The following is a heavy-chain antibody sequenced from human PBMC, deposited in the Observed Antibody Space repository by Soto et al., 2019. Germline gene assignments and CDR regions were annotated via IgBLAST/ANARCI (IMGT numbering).Heavy chain of an antibody. J-gene: IGHJ3*02. CDR2: IYHSGST. V-gene: IGHV4-4*02. D-gene: IGHD2-21*02. CDR1: GGSISSSNW. Sequence: PSETLSLTCAVSGGSISSSNWWSWVRQPPGKGLEWIGEIYHSGSTNYNPSLKSRVTISVDKSKNQFSLKLSSVTAADTAVYYCASATIVVVTAIDAFDIWGQGTMVTVSS. CDR3: ASATIVVVTAIDAFDI.